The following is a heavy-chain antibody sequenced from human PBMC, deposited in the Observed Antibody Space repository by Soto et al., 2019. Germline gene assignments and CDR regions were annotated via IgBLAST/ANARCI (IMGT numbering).Heavy chain of an antibody. Sequence: QLQLQESGPGLVKPSETLSLTCTVSGGSVSSSSYYWGWVRQPPGKGLEWIGSGYYSGSTYYNPSLESRVTISVDKSKNQFPLKLMSLSAADTAVYYCGRLEGLATISYYFDYWGQGALVTVSS. J-gene: IGHJ4*02. D-gene: IGHD3-9*01. CDR1: GGSVSSSSYY. CDR3: GRLEGLATISYYFDY. CDR2: GYYSGST. V-gene: IGHV4-39*01.